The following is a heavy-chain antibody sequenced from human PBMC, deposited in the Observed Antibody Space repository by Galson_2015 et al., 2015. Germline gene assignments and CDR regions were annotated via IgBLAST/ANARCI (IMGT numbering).Heavy chain of an antibody. Sequence: SLRLSCAASGFTFSSYGMHWVRQAPGKGLEWVAVIWYDGSNKYYADSVKGRFTISRDNSKNTLYLQMNSLRAEDTAVYYCAREGIIAAAAPTGPDYYYYMDVWGKGTTVTVSS. V-gene: IGHV3-33*01. CDR3: AREGIIAAAAPTGPDYYYYMDV. J-gene: IGHJ6*03. CDR2: IWYDGSNK. D-gene: IGHD6-13*01. CDR1: GFTFSSYG.